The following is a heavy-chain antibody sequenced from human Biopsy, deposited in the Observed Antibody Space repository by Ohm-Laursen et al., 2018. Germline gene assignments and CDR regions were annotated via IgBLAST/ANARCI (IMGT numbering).Heavy chain of an antibody. Sequence: SQTLSLTCSVSGGSTNDYFWTWIRQPPGKGLEWIGEVNDSGTTNYNPSLKSRLTVSVDTSSKQFFLKLTSVTAADTALYYCARLGDFHGSGIYGLDVWGRGTLVTVSS. CDR2: VNDSGTT. CDR3: ARLGDFHGSGIYGLDV. V-gene: IGHV4-34*01. CDR1: GGSTNDYF. J-gene: IGHJ6*02. D-gene: IGHD3-10*01.